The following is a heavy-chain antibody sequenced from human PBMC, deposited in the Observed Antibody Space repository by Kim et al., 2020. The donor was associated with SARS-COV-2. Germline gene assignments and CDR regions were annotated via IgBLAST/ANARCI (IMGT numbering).Heavy chain of an antibody. J-gene: IGHJ4*02. Sequence: NPSLKSRVTISVDTSKNQFSLKLSSVTAADTAVYYCARIVAGTDEGYFDYWGQGTLVTVSS. CDR3: ARIVAGTDEGYFDY. D-gene: IGHD6-19*01. V-gene: IGHV4-59*01.